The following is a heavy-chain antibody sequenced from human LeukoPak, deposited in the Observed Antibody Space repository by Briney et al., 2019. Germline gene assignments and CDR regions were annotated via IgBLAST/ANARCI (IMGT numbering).Heavy chain of an antibody. V-gene: IGHV3-11*01. CDR2: ISSSGSTI. Sequence: GGSLRLSCAASGFTFSDYYISWIRQAPGKGLEWVSCISSSGSTIYYADSVKGRFTISRDNAKNSLYLQMNSLRAEDTAVYYCARDLEGYYYDSSGYYSLPNWFDPWGQGTLVTVSS. D-gene: IGHD3-22*01. CDR3: ARDLEGYYYDSSGYYSLPNWFDP. J-gene: IGHJ5*02. CDR1: GFTFSDYY.